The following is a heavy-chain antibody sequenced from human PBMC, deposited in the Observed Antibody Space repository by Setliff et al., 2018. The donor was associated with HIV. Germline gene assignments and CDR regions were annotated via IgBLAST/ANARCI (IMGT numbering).Heavy chain of an antibody. D-gene: IGHD2-15*01. V-gene: IGHV4-39*07. CDR2: IYYSGST. Sequence: SETLSLTCTVSGGSISSSNYYWGWIRQPPGKGLEWIGSIYYSGSTYYNSSLKSRVTISVDTSKNQFSLNLSSVTAADTAVYYCARSAARTAGTTVVAPYDYWGQGTLVTVSS. J-gene: IGHJ4*02. CDR3: ARSAARTAGTTVVAPYDY. CDR1: GGSISSSNYY.